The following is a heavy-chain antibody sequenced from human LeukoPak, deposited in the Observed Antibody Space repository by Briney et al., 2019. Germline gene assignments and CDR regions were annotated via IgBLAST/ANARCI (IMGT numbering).Heavy chain of an antibody. V-gene: IGHV1-8*01. CDR2: MSPNSGNT. Sequence: ASVKVSCKASGYTFTSYDINWVRQATGQGLEWMGWMSPNSGNTGYAQKFQGRVTMTRNTSISTAYMELSSLRSEDTAVYYCARAYYDILTGYYYYGMDVWGQGTTVTVSS. CDR1: GYTFTSYD. CDR3: ARAYYDILTGYYYYGMDV. J-gene: IGHJ6*02. D-gene: IGHD3-9*01.